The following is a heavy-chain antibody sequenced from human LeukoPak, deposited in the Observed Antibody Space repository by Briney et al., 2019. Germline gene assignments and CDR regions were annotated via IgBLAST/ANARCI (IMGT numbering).Heavy chain of an antibody. CDR1: GGSFSSSSYY. J-gene: IGHJ4*02. D-gene: IGHD3-22*01. Sequence: SETLSLTCTVSGGSFSSSSYYWAWIRQPPGKGLEWIGSINYSGSTYHNPSLKSRVTISVDTSKNQFSLRLSSVTAADTAVYYCARHGRRRIGLTMIVVYYFDYWGQGTLVTVSS. CDR3: ARHGRRRIGLTMIVVYYFDY. V-gene: IGHV4-39*01. CDR2: INYSGST.